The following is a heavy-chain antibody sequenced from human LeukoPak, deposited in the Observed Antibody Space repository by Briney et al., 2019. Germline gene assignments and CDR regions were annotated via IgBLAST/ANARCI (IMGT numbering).Heavy chain of an antibody. CDR2: ISSSGSTI. J-gene: IGHJ4*02. Sequence: GGSLRLSCAASGFTFSDYYMSWIRQAPGKGLEWVSYISSSGSTIYYADSVKGRFTISRDNAKNSLYLQMNSLRAEDTAVYYCAGEPRDGYNYDYWGQGTMVTVSS. CDR3: AGEPRDGYNYDY. CDR1: GFTFSDYY. D-gene: IGHD5-24*01. V-gene: IGHV3-11*01.